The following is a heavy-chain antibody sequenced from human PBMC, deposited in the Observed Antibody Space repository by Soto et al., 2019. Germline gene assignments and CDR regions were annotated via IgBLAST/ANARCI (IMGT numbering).Heavy chain of an antibody. D-gene: IGHD3-22*01. V-gene: IGHV3-30*03. CDR2: ISYDGSNK. CDR1: GFTFSSYG. CDR3: AMGGVVVVITYFDY. Sequence: GGSLRLSCAASGFTFSSYGMHWVRQAPGKGLEWVAVISYDGSNKYYADSVKGRFTISRDNSKNTLYLQMNSLRAEDTAVYYCAMGGVVVVITYFDYWGQGTLVTVSS. J-gene: IGHJ4*02.